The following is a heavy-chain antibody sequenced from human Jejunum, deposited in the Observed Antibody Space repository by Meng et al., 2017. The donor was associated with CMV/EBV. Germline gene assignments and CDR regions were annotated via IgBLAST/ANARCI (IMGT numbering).Heavy chain of an antibody. CDR2: IKQDGSEK. D-gene: IGHD6-6*01. CDR3: ATTSGSSY. CDR1: GLTLSTFW. Sequence: RLSCASSGLTLSTFWMSWFRQAPGKGLEWVAHIKQDGSEKYYVDSVKGRFTISRDNTENSLFLQMNTLRAEDTAVYYCATTSGSSYWGQGALVTVSS. V-gene: IGHV3-7*01. J-gene: IGHJ4*02.